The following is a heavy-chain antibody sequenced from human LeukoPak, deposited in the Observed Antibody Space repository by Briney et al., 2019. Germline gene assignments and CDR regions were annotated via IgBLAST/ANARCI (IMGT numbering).Heavy chain of an antibody. CDR2: IYTSGST. Sequence: SETLSLTCTASGGSISSYYWSWIRQPAGKGLEWIGRIYTSGSTNYNPSLKSRVTMSVDTSKNQFSLKLSSVTAADTAVYYCAKEHDYGDYGPGYYFDYWGQGTLVTVSS. CDR3: AKEHDYGDYGPGYYFDY. CDR1: GGSISSYY. V-gene: IGHV4-4*07. D-gene: IGHD4-17*01. J-gene: IGHJ4*02.